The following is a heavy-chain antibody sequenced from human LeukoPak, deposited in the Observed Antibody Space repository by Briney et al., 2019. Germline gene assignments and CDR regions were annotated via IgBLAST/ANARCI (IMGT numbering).Heavy chain of an antibody. CDR2: ISSASSYI. D-gene: IGHD2-2*02. V-gene: IGHV3-21*01. J-gene: IGHJ4*02. CDR3: ARDEYQLLYLLDY. Sequence: PGGSLRLSCAASGFTVSSNYMSWVRQAPGKGLEWVSSISSASSYIYYADSVKGRFTISRDNAKNSLYLQMNSLRAEDTAVYYCARDEYQLLYLLDYWGQGTLVTVSS. CDR1: GFTVSSNY.